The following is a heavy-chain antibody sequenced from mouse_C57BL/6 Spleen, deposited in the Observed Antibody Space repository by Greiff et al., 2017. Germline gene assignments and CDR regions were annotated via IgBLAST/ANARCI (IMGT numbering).Heavy chain of an antibody. D-gene: IGHD2-1*01. CDR1: GYTFTSYW. V-gene: IGHV1-50*01. CDR3: AAYGNYDARDY. CDR2: IDPSDSYT. Sequence: QVQLQQPGAELVKPGASVKLSCKASGYTFTSYWMQWVKQRHGQGLEWIGEIDPSDSYTNYNQKFKGKATLTVDTSSSTAYMQLSSLTSEDSAVYYGAAYGNYDARDYWGQGTSVTVSS. J-gene: IGHJ4*01.